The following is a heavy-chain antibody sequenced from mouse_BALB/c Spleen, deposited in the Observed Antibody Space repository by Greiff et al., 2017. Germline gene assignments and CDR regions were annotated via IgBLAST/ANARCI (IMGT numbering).Heavy chain of an antibody. CDR1: GYTFTDYN. Sequence: EVQLQQSGPELVKPGASVKISCKASGYTFTDYNMHWVKQSHGKSLEWIGYIYPYNGGTGYNQKFKSKATLTVDNSSSTAYMELRSLTSEDSAVYYCARDYRYSYWYFDVWGAGTTVTVSA. CDR2: IYPYNGGT. CDR3: ARDYRYSYWYFDV. V-gene: IGHV1S29*02. D-gene: IGHD2-14*01. J-gene: IGHJ1*01.